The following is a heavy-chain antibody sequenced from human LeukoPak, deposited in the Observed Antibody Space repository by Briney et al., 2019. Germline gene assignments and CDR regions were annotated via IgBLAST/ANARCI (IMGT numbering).Heavy chain of an antibody. CDR1: GVSFSGYY. D-gene: IGHD4-17*01. CDR3: AELGGYGRN. Sequence: SETLSLTCAVYGVSFSGYYWSWIRQPPGKGLEWIGEINHSGSTNYNPSLKSRVTISVDTSKNQFSLKLSSVTAADTAVYYCAELGGYGRNWGQGTLVTVSS. V-gene: IGHV4-34*01. J-gene: IGHJ4*02. CDR2: INHSGST.